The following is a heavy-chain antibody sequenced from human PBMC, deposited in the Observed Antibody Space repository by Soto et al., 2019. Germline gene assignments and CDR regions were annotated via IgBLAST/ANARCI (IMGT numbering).Heavy chain of an antibody. CDR1: GFTFSSYG. V-gene: IGHV3-7*01. J-gene: IGHJ4*02. CDR3: AREGYSGYDFY. CDR2: IKQDGSEK. D-gene: IGHD5-12*01. Sequence: EVQLVESGGGLVQPGGSLRLSCAASGFTFSSYGMSWVRQAPGKGLEWVANIKQDGSEKHYVDSEKGRFTISRENAKNALYLEMNSLIAEDTAVYYCAREGYSGYDFYWGQGTLVTGSS.